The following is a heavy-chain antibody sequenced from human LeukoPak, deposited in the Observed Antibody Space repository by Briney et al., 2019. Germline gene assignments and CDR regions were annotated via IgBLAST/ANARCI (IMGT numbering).Heavy chain of an antibody. J-gene: IGHJ4*02. Sequence: SSETLSLTCTVSGGSISSYYWSWIRQPPGKGLEWIGYIYYSGSTNYNPSLKSRVTISVDTSKNQFSLKLSSVTAADTAVYYCARDVSGYYGSGSYSGGIDYWGQGTLVTVSS. D-gene: IGHD3-10*01. CDR2: IYYSGST. CDR3: ARDVSGYYGSGSYSGGIDY. V-gene: IGHV4-59*01. CDR1: GGSISSYY.